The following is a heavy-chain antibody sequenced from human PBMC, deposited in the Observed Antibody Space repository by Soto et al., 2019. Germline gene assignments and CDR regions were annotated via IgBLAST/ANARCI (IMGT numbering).Heavy chain of an antibody. CDR1: GGSISSGGYY. CDR3: ARVYYYDSSSHWFDP. J-gene: IGHJ5*02. V-gene: IGHV4-31*03. Sequence: SETLSLTCTVSGGSISSGGYYWSWIRQHPGKGLEWIGYIYYSGSTYYNPSLKSRVTISVDTSKNQFSLKLSSVTAADTAVYYCARVYYYDSSSHWFDPWGQGTLVTVSS. D-gene: IGHD3-22*01. CDR2: IYYSGST.